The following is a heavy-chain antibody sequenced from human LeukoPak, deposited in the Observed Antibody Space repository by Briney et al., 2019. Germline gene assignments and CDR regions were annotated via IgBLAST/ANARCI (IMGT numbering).Heavy chain of an antibody. J-gene: IGHJ4*02. D-gene: IGHD6-19*01. CDR2: INPSAGTT. Sequence: ASVKASCKASGYTFSDNYIHWVRQAPGQGLEWMGIINPSAGTTTYAQKFQGRVTMTSDTSTSTIYMDLSSLKFEATAVYYCARDSEAVAGLDWWGQGTLVTVSS. CDR1: GYTFSDNY. V-gene: IGHV1-46*01. CDR3: ARDSEAVAGLDW.